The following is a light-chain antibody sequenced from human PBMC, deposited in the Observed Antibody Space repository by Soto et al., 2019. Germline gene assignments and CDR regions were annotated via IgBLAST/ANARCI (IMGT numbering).Light chain of an antibody. CDR2: DTS. Sequence: EVVLTQSPGTLSLSPGESATLSCRASQSVISNFLAWYQQKPAQAPRLLIYDTSNRAPGIPDRFSGSGSGTDFTLTISRLEPEDFAVYYCQQNGALPPTFGQGTKVEIK. V-gene: IGKV3-20*01. CDR3: QQNGALPPT. J-gene: IGKJ1*01. CDR1: QSVISNF.